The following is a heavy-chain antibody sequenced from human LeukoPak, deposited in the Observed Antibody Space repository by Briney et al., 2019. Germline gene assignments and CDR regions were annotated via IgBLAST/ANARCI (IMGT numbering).Heavy chain of an antibody. CDR2: ISGSGGST. D-gene: IGHD6-19*01. V-gene: IGHV3-23*01. CDR1: GFTFSSYV. J-gene: IGHJ4*02. Sequence: PGGSLRLSCAASGFTFSSYVMSWVRQAPGKGLEWVSAISGSGGSTYYADSVKGRFTISRDNSKNTLYLQMNSLRAEDRAVYYCAKAVDYSSGWYPFFDYWGQGTLVTVSS. CDR3: AKAVDYSSGWYPFFDY.